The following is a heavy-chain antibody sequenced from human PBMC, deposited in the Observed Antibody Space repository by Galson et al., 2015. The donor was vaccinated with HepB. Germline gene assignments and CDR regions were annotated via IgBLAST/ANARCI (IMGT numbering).Heavy chain of an antibody. V-gene: IGHV6-1*01. J-gene: IGHJ6*02. CDR3: TRVAHLGRGMNV. D-gene: IGHD3-10*01. Sequence: CAISGDSVSRDTVGWNWIRQSPSRGLEWLGRTYYRSKWYSDYAISVKSRIIINADSSTNQFFLQLTSVIPEDTAVYYCTRVAHLGRGMNVWGQGTTVTVSS. CDR1: GDSVSRDTVG. CDR2: TYYRSKWYS.